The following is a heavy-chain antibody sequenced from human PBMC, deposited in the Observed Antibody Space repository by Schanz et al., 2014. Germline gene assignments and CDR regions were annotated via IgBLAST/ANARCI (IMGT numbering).Heavy chain of an antibody. V-gene: IGHV3-11*05. CDR2: ISDSGTYT. Sequence: VHLVESGGGLVQPGGSLRLSCAASGFVFGDYYMTWIRQAPGKGLEWLSYISDSGTYTNYADSVKGRFTISRDNAKSSLYLQMNSLRVEDTAVYYCAKGPYYYYYMDVWGNGTTVTVSS. CDR1: GFVFGDYY. J-gene: IGHJ6*03. CDR3: AKGPYYYYYMDV.